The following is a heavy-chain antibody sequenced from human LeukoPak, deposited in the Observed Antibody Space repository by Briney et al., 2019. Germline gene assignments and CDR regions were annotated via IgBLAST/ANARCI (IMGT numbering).Heavy chain of an antibody. Sequence: PSETLSLTRTVSGSISSYYWSWIRPPAGKGLEWIGRIYTSGSTNYNPSLKSRVTMSVDTSKNQFSLKLSSVTAADTAVYYGAEGWGGAFDIWGQGTMVTVSS. J-gene: IGHJ3*02. V-gene: IGHV4-4*07. CDR3: AEGWGGAFDI. CDR1: GSISSYY. D-gene: IGHD3-16*01. CDR2: IYTSGST.